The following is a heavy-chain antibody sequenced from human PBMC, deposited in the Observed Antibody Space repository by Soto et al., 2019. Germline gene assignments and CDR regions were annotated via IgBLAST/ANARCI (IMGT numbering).Heavy chain of an antibody. J-gene: IGHJ5*02. CDR3: ARDRGGLVPGNWFDP. V-gene: IGHV4-59*11. CDR2: MYYSGST. D-gene: IGHD2-2*01. Sequence: QVQLQESGPGLVKPSETLSLTCTVSGVSITSHYWTWIRQPPGKGLEWIGYMYYSGSTNYNPSLKSRATISADTSKNQFSLKVTSVTAADTAVYYCARDRGGLVPGNWFDPWGQGTLVTVSS. CDR1: GVSITSHY.